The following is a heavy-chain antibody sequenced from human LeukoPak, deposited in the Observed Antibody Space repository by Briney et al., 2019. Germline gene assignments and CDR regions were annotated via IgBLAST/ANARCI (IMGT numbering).Heavy chain of an antibody. J-gene: IGHJ4*02. CDR3: ARDQGYSYGYVHFDY. CDR2: IYYSGST. Sequence: SETLSLTCTVSGGSISSSSYYWGWIRQPPGKGLEGIVSIYYSGSTYYNPSLKSRVTISVDTSKNQFSLKLSSVTAAETAVYYCARDQGYSYGYVHFDYWGQGTLVTVSS. CDR1: GGSISSSSYY. D-gene: IGHD5-18*01. V-gene: IGHV4-39*07.